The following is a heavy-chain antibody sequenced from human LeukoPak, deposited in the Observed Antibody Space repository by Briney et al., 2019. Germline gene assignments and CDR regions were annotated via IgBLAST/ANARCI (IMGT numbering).Heavy chain of an antibody. Sequence: ASVKVSCKASGYTFTGYYMHWVRQAPGQGLEWMGWINPNSGGTNYAQKFQGRVTMTRDTSISTAYMAVSRLRSDHTAVYYCAREVARVITSRLGYWGQGTLVTVSS. CDR1: GYTFTGYY. CDR2: INPNSGGT. J-gene: IGHJ4*02. CDR3: AREVARVITSRLGY. V-gene: IGHV1-2*02. D-gene: IGHD3-22*01.